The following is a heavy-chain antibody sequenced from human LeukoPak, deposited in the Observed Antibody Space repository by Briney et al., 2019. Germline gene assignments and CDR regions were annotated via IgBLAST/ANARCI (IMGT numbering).Heavy chain of an antibody. CDR3: ARSFLAPYYYYYMDV. V-gene: IGHV1-18*01. J-gene: IGHJ6*03. Sequence: ASVKVSCKASGYTFTSYGISWVRQAPGHGLEWMGWISAYNGNTNYAQKLQGRVTMTTDTSTSTAYMELRSLRSDDTAVYYCARSFLAPYYYYYMDVWGKGTTVTVSS. D-gene: IGHD3-3*02. CDR2: ISAYNGNT. CDR1: GYTFTSYG.